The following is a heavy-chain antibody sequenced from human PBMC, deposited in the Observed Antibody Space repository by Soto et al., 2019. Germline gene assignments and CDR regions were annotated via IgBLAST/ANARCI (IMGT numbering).Heavy chain of an antibody. D-gene: IGHD6-25*01. Sequence: EVQLLESGGGLVQPGRSLRLSCAASGFTFSSYAMRGVRQAPGKGLEWVSAISGSGGTTYYAASVKGRFTISRDNSKNTRFVQMNSLRAEDTAVYYCAKFFVETGGSSGWPWTFHYWGQGTLVTVSS. CDR2: ISGSGGTT. V-gene: IGHV3-23*01. CDR1: GFTFSSYA. J-gene: IGHJ4*02. CDR3: AKFFVETGGSSGWPWTFHY.